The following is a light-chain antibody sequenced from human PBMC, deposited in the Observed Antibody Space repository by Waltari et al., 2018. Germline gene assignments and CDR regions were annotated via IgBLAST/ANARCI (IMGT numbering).Light chain of an antibody. V-gene: IGKV4-1*01. CDR2: WAS. J-gene: IGKJ1*01. CDR3: QQYYTTPWT. CDR1: QSVLYSSINKNY. Sequence: EIVMTQSPDSLTVSLGERATINCNSSQSVLYSSINKNYLAWYQQTPGQPPKLLIYWASTRDSGVPDRFSGSGSGTDFTLTISSLQAEDVAVYYCQQYYTTPWTFGQGTQVEIK.